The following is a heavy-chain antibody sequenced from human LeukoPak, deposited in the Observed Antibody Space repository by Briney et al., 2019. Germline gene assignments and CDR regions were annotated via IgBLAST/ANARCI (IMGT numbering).Heavy chain of an antibody. CDR1: GFTFSSYS. CDR2: ISSSSSYI. J-gene: IGHJ4*02. CDR3: ARDGGLNDYGDY. D-gene: IGHD3-16*01. Sequence: PGGSLRLSCAASGFTFSSYSMNWVRQAPGKGLEWVSSISSSSSYIYYADSVKGRFTISRDNAKNSLYLQMNSLRAEDTAVYYCARDGGLNDYGDYWGQGTLVTVSS. V-gene: IGHV3-21*01.